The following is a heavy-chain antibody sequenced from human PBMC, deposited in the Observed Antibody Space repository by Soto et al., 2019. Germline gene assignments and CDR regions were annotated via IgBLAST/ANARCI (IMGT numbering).Heavy chain of an antibody. V-gene: IGHV1-18*01. CDR1: GYTCTSYG. J-gene: IGHJ4*02. CDR3: ATGDSSGLSPLDDY. CDR2: ISAYNGNT. D-gene: IGHD6-19*01. Sequence: QVPLVQSGAEVKKPGASVKVSCKASGYTCTSYGISWVRQAPGQGLEGMGWISAYNGNTNYAQKLQGRVTMTTDPSTSTAYMELRSLRADDTAVYYCATGDSSGLSPLDDYWGQGTLVTVSS.